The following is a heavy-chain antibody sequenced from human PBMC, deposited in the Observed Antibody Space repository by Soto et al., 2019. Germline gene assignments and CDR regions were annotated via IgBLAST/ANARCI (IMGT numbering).Heavy chain of an antibody. CDR3: ARANSGWYGPSDY. D-gene: IGHD6-19*01. V-gene: IGHV3-64*01. CDR2: ISSNGANT. CDR1: GFTFSSFP. J-gene: IGHJ4*02. Sequence: GGSLRLSSAASGFTFSSFPMHWVRQAPGKGLEYVPAISSNGANTYSANSVKGRFTISRDNSKNTLYLQMGSLRAEDMAVYCCARANSGWYGPSDYWGQGTLVTVSS.